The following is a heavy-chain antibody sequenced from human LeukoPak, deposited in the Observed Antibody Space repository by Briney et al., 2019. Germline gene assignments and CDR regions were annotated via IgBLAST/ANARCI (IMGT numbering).Heavy chain of an antibody. V-gene: IGHV3-73*01. D-gene: IGHD5-18*01. CDR2: IRSKANSYAT. J-gene: IGHJ4*02. Sequence: PGGSLRLSCAASGFTFSGSAMHWVRQASGKGLEWVGRIRSKANSYATAYAASVKGRFTISRDDSKNTAYLQMNSLKTEDTAVYYCASQQPPRFYWGQGALVTVSS. CDR3: ASQQPPRFY. CDR1: GFTFSGSA.